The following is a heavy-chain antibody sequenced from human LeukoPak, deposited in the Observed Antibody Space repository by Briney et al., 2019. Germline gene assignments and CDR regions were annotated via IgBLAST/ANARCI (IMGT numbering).Heavy chain of an antibody. CDR2: IWYDGSNE. D-gene: IGHD6-19*01. V-gene: IGHV3-33*08. CDR1: GFTFRSYE. J-gene: IGHJ4*02. CDR3: ARGAYSGGWHLDY. Sequence: GGSLRLSCAVSGFTFRSYEMNWVRQAPGKGLEWVAVIWYDGSNEDYADSVKGRFTVSRDNSKNTLYLQMNSLRAEDTAVYYCARGAYSGGWHLDYWGQGTLVTVSS.